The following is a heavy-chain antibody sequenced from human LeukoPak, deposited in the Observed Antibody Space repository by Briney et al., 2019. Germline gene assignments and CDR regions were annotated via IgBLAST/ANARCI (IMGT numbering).Heavy chain of an antibody. J-gene: IGHJ4*02. Sequence: GGSLRLSCAASGFTFSSYDMHWVRQAPGKGLEWVAVISYDGSNKYYADSVKGRFTISRDNSKNTLYLQMNSLRAEDTAVYYCAKDELGPFDYWGQGTLVTVSS. D-gene: IGHD7-27*01. CDR3: AKDELGPFDY. CDR1: GFTFSSYD. V-gene: IGHV3-30*18. CDR2: ISYDGSNK.